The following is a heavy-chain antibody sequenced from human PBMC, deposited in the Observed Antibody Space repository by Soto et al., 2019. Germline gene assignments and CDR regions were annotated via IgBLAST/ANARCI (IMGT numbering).Heavy chain of an antibody. J-gene: IGHJ4*02. V-gene: IGHV3-23*01. CDR2: ISGSGGGT. CDR3: AKHAAAAPPDY. D-gene: IGHD6-13*01. Sequence: EVQLLESGGGLVQPGGSLRLSCAASGFTFSSYAMSWVRQAPGKGLEWVSLISGSGGGTYYADSVKGRFTISRDNSKNTLYLKMTTLRAEDTAVYSCAKHAAAAPPDYWGQGTLVTVSS. CDR1: GFTFSSYA.